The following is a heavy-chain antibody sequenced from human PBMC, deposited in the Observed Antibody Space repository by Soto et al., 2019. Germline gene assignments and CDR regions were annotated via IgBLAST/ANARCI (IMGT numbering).Heavy chain of an antibody. CDR3: ARVRIIAARPYYYYYGMDV. Sequence: QVQLQQWGAGLLKPSETLSLTCAVYGGSFSGYYWSWIRQPPGKGLEWFGEINHSGSTNYNPSLKSRVTISVDTSKNQFSLKLSSVTAADTAVYYCARVRIIAARPYYYYYGMDVWGQGTTVTVSS. D-gene: IGHD6-6*01. V-gene: IGHV4-34*01. CDR2: INHSGST. J-gene: IGHJ6*02. CDR1: GGSFSGYY.